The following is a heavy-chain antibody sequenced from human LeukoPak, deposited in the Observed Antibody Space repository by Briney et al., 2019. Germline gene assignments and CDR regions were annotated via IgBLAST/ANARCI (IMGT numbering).Heavy chain of an antibody. CDR1: GGSISSYY. J-gene: IGHJ6*04. CDR3: VRDRIAAAGTYYYYGMDV. CDR2: IYYSGST. D-gene: IGHD6-13*01. Sequence: SETLSLTCTVSGGSISSYYWSWIRQPPGKGLEWIGYIYYSGSTNYNPSLKSRVTISVDTSKNQFSLKLSSVTAADTAVYYCVRDRIAAAGTYYYYGMDVWGKGTTVTVSS. V-gene: IGHV4-59*01.